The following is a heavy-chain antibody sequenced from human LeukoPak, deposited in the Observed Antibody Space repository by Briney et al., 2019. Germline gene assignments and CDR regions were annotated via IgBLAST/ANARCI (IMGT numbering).Heavy chain of an antibody. CDR3: ARLSTRLLDH. D-gene: IGHD3-3*01. Sequence: GESLKISCKGSAVTFNNYWIGWVRQLPGKGLDWMGIIYPGDSETRYSPSFQGQVTISVDKSINTAYLHWGSLKASDTAIYFCARLSTRLLDHWGQGTLVTVSS. CDR2: IYPGDSET. V-gene: IGHV5-51*01. J-gene: IGHJ4*02. CDR1: AVTFNNYW.